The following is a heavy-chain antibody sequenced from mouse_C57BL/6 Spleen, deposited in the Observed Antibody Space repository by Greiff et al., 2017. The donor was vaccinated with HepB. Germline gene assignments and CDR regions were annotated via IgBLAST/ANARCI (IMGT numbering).Heavy chain of an antibody. Sequence: DVMLVESGEGLVKPGGSLKLSCAASGFTFSSYAMSWVRQTPEKRLEWVAYISSGGDYIYYADTVKGRFTISRDNARNTLYLQMSSLKSEDTAMYYCTRDGDGYYGVDYWGQGTTLTVSS. CDR1: GFTFSSYA. CDR3: TRDGDGYYGVDY. D-gene: IGHD2-3*01. V-gene: IGHV5-9-1*02. CDR2: ISSGGDYI. J-gene: IGHJ2*01.